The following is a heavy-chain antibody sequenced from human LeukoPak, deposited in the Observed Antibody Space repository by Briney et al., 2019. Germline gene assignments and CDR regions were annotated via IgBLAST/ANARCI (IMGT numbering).Heavy chain of an antibody. CDR1: GYTFTSYD. Sequence: ASVKVSCKASGYTFTSYDINWVRQATGQGLEGMGWMNPNSGNTGYAQKFRGRVTMTRNTSISTAYMELSSLRSEDTAVYYCARGPSYYDILTGCYWFDPWGQGTLVTVSS. CDR3: ARGPSYYDILTGCYWFDP. CDR2: MNPNSGNT. D-gene: IGHD3-9*01. J-gene: IGHJ5*02. V-gene: IGHV1-8*01.